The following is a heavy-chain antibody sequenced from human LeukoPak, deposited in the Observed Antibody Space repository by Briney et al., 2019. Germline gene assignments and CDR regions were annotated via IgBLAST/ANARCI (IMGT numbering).Heavy chain of an antibody. D-gene: IGHD3-16*01. CDR3: ARAILWWTRERFYYFDY. CDR1: GGSFSGYY. V-gene: IGHV4-34*01. Sequence: KPSETLSLTCAVYGGSFSGYYWSWIRQPPGKGLEWIGEINHSGSTNYNPSLKSRVTISVDTSKNQFSLKLSSVTAADTAVYYCARAILWWTRERFYYFDYWGQGTLVTVSS. J-gene: IGHJ4*02. CDR2: INHSGST.